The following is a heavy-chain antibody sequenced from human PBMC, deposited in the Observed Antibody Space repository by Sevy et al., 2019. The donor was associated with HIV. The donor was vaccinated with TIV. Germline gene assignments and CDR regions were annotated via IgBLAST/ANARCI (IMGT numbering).Heavy chain of an antibody. CDR2: ISDISSAI. D-gene: IGHD6-6*01. V-gene: IGHV3-48*01. CDR3: ARGLAALPGYYYGMDV. J-gene: IGHJ6*02. CDR1: GFPFSSYG. Sequence: GGSLRLSCAASGFPFSSYGMNWVRQAPGKGLEWVSYISDISSAIYYADSVKGRFTISRDNAKKSLYLQMNSLRAEDTAVYYCARGLAALPGYYYGMDVWDQGTTVTVSS.